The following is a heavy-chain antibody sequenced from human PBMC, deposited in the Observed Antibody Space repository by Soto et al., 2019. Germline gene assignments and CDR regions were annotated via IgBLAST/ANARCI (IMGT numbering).Heavy chain of an antibody. V-gene: IGHV1-8*01. CDR1: GYTFTSYD. CDR2: MNPNSGNT. Sequence: ASVKVSCKASGYTFTSYDISWVRQATGQGLEWMGWMNPNSGNTGYAQKFQGRVTMTRNTSISTAYMELSSLRSEDTAVYYCARAEVGYYDLNYYYYGMDVWGQGTTVTVS. D-gene: IGHD3-22*01. CDR3: ARAEVGYYDLNYYYYGMDV. J-gene: IGHJ6*02.